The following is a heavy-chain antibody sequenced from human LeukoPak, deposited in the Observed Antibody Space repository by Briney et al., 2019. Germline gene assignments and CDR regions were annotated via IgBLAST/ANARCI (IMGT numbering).Heavy chain of an antibody. CDR2: IYYIGST. V-gene: IGHV4-59*01. Sequence: SETLSLTCTVSGGSISSYYWSWIRQPPGKRLEWIGYIYYIGSTNYNPSLKSRVTVSVDTSKNYFSLKLSSVAAADTAVYYCARGRDGYNLDYWGQGTLVTVSS. J-gene: IGHJ4*02. D-gene: IGHD5-24*01. CDR1: GGSISSYY. CDR3: ARGRDGYNLDY.